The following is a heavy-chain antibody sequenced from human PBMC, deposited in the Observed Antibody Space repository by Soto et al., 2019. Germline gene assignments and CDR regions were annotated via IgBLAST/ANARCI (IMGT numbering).Heavy chain of an antibody. CDR2: INAGNGNT. CDR3: ARNPPDDFLSGYIKFDY. CDR1: GYTFTSYA. D-gene: IGHD3-3*01. Sequence: GASVKVSCKASGYTFTSYAMHWVRQAPGQRLEWMGWINAGNGNTKYSQKFQGRVTITRDTSASTAYMELSSLRSEDTAVYYCARNPPDDFLSGYIKFDYWGQGTLVTVSS. J-gene: IGHJ4*02. V-gene: IGHV1-3*01.